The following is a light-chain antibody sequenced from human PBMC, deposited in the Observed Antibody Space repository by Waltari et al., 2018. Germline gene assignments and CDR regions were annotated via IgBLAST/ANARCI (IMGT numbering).Light chain of an antibody. Sequence: QSALTQPDSVSGSPGQSITISCTGTSSDVGGLKYVSWFQHHPGKAPKVIIYDVSNRASGGTNRFSGSKSGNSASLTISGLQAEDEADYYCSSYTSSTTGIFGGGTRLTVL. CDR1: SSDVGGLKY. V-gene: IGLV2-14*03. CDR2: DVS. J-gene: IGLJ2*01. CDR3: SSYTSSTTGI.